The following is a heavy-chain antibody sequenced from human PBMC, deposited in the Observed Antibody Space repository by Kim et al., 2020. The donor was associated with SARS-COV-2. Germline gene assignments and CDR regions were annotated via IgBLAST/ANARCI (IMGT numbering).Heavy chain of an antibody. Sequence: GGSLRLSCAASGFTFDDYAMHWVRQAPGKGLEWVSLISWDGGSTYYADSVKGRFTISRDNSKNSLYLQMNSLRAEDTALYYCAKDMGSSSWSQRIVGSYGMDVWGQGTTVTVSS. J-gene: IGHJ6*02. D-gene: IGHD6-13*01. CDR1: GFTFDDYA. CDR3: AKDMGSSSWSQRIVGSYGMDV. V-gene: IGHV3-43D*03. CDR2: ISWDGGST.